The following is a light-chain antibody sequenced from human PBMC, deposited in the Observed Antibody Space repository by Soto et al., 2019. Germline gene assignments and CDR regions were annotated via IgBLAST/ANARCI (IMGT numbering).Light chain of an antibody. Sequence: EIVLTQSPATLSLSPGERATLSCRASQSVSSSLAWYQQKPGQAPRLLVYDASSRATGIPARFSGTGSGTDFTLTISSLGPEDFAIYYCQQCGNWPLTFGGGTKVEIK. CDR3: QQCGNWPLT. CDR2: DAS. J-gene: IGKJ4*01. CDR1: QSVSSS. V-gene: IGKV3-11*01.